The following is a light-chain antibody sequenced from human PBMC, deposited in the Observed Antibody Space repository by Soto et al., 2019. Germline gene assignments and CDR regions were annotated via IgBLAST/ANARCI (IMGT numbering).Light chain of an antibody. CDR2: EVS. J-gene: IGLJ3*02. CDR1: SSDVGGYNY. CDR3: SSYTRSSTWV. V-gene: IGLV2-14*01. Sequence: QSVLTQPASVSGSPGQSITISCTGTSSDVGGYNYVSWYQQHPGKAPKLMIYEVSNRLSGVSNRFSGSKSGNTASLTISGLQAEDEADYYCSSYTRSSTWVFGGGTK.